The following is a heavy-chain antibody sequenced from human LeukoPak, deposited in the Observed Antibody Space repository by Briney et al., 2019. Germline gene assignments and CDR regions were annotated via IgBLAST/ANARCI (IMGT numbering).Heavy chain of an antibody. J-gene: IGHJ4*02. CDR2: INYSGST. CDR1: GGPISSSRYF. D-gene: IGHD3-10*01. V-gene: IGHV4-39*01. CDR3: ARLSPYLGSGSSAFPDDS. Sequence: PSETLSLTCTVSGGPISSSRYFWGWIRQPPGKGLEWIGSINYSGSTYYNPSLKSRVTISVDTSKNQFSLKLSSVTAADTAVFYCARLSPYLGSGSSAFPDDSWGQGTLVTVSS.